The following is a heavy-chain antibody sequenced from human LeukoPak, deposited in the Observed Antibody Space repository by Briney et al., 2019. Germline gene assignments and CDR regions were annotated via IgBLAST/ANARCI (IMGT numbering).Heavy chain of an antibody. Sequence: ASVKVSCKASGYSFVTSDINWVRQAAGQGLEWMGWMNPLSGNTGYAQKFQGRVTMTRNTSTGTAYMELSSLRSEDTAVYYCVLTLWFGVFDYWGQGTLVTVSS. CDR2: MNPLSGNT. D-gene: IGHD3-10*01. CDR3: VLTLWFGVFDY. J-gene: IGHJ4*02. CDR1: GYSFVTSD. V-gene: IGHV1-8*01.